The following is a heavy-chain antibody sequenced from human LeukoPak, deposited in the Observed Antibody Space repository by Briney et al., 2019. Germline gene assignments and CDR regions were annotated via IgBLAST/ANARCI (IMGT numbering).Heavy chain of an antibody. V-gene: IGHV4-34*01. CDR2: INHSGST. CDR3: ARRYGAYAYDY. Sequence: PSETLSLTCAVYGGSFSGYYWSWIRQPPGKGLEWIGEINHSGSTNYNPSLKSRVTISVDTSKNQFSLKLSSVTAADTAVYYCARRYGAYAYDYWGQGTLVTVSS. J-gene: IGHJ4*02. CDR1: GGSFSGYY. D-gene: IGHD4-17*01.